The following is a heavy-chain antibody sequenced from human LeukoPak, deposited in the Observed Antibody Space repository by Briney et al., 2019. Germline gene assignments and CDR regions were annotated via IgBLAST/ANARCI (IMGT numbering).Heavy chain of an antibody. CDR1: GGSISSYY. CDR3: ARYQPSITMIVVVGGAFDI. V-gene: IGHV4-59*01. Sequence: SETLSLTCTVSGGSISSYYWSWIRQPPGKGLEWIGYIYYSGSTNYNPSLKSRVTISVDTSKNRFSLKLSSVTAADTAVYYCARYQPSITMIVVVGGAFDIWGQGTMVTVSS. J-gene: IGHJ3*02. D-gene: IGHD3-22*01. CDR2: IYYSGST.